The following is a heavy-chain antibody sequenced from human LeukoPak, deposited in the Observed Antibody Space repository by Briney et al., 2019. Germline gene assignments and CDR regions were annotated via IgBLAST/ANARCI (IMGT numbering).Heavy chain of an antibody. Sequence: GGSLRLSCAASGFTFSSYGMHWVRQAPGKGLEWVAFIRYDGSNKYYADSVKGRFTISRDNAKNSLYLQMNSLRAEDTAVYYCAREYSYGPRYFDYWGQGTLVTVSS. J-gene: IGHJ4*02. D-gene: IGHD5-18*01. CDR1: GFTFSSYG. CDR2: IRYDGSNK. CDR3: AREYSYGPRYFDY. V-gene: IGHV3-30*02.